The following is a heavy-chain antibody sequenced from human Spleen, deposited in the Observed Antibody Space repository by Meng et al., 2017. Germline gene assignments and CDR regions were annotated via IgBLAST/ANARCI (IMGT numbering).Heavy chain of an antibody. J-gene: IGHJ4*02. CDR3: ARTDYGDYVRGDY. CDR2: INSDGSNT. Sequence: EVQLGGAGGGLVQPGGSLRLSCAASGFTFSSYWMHWVRQAPGKGLVWVSRINSDGSNTRYADSVKGRFTISRDNAKNTLYLQMNSLRAEDTAVYYCARTDYGDYVRGDYWGQGTLVTVSS. CDR1: GFTFSSYW. V-gene: IGHV3-74*01. D-gene: IGHD4-17*01.